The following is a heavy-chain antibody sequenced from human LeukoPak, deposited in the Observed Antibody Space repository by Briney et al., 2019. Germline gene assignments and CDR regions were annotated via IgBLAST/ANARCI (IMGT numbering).Heavy chain of an antibody. CDR2: ISYDGSNK. J-gene: IGHJ5*02. CDR1: GFTFSSYG. Sequence: GGSLRLSCAASGFTFSSYGMHWVRQAPGKGLEWVAVISYDGSNKYYADSVKGRFTISRDNSKNTLYLQMNSLRAEDTAVYYCAKGRRSSPGSRWFDPWGQGTLVTVSS. CDR3: AKGRRSSPGSRWFDP. D-gene: IGHD6-6*01. V-gene: IGHV3-30*18.